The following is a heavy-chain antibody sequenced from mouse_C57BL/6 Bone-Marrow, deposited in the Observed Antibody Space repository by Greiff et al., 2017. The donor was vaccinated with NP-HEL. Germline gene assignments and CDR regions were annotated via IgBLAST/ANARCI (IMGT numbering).Heavy chain of an antibody. CDR2: IYPRSGNT. J-gene: IGHJ1*03. CDR1: GYTFTSYG. Sequence: QVQLKESGAELARPGASVKLSCKASGYTFTSYGISWVKQRTGQGLEWIGEIYPRSGNTYYNEKFKGKATLTADKSSSTAYMELRSLTSEDSAVYFCARERIYYGSSYSWYFDVWGTGTTVTVSS. CDR3: ARERIYYGSSYSWYFDV. D-gene: IGHD1-1*01. V-gene: IGHV1-81*01.